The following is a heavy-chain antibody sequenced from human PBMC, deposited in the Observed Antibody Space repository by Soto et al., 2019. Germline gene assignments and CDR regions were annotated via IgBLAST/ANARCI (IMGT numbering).Heavy chain of an antibody. J-gene: IGHJ5*02. Sequence: QVQLVQSGAEVKKPGSSVKVSCKASGGTFSSYAISWVRQAPGQGLEWMGGIIPIFGTANYAQKFQGRVTITADDSTSTAYMELSSLRYEDTAVYYCARGGADIVVVPAAKGSWFDPWGQGTLVTVSS. CDR1: GGTFSSYA. V-gene: IGHV1-69*01. CDR2: IIPIFGTA. CDR3: ARGGADIVVVPAAKGSWFDP. D-gene: IGHD2-2*01.